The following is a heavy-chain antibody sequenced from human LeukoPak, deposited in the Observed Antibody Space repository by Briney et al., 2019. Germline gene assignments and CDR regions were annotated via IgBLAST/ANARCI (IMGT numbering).Heavy chain of an antibody. Sequence: GGSLRLSCAASGFTFSSYSMNWVRQAPGKGLEWVGRIKSKTDGGTTDYAAPVKGRFTISRDDSKNTLYLQMNSLKTEDTAVYYCTTELSSGWYETHDYWGQGTLVTVSS. CDR2: IKSKTDGGTT. J-gene: IGHJ4*02. D-gene: IGHD6-19*01. CDR1: GFTFSSYS. CDR3: TTELSSGWYETHDY. V-gene: IGHV3-15*01.